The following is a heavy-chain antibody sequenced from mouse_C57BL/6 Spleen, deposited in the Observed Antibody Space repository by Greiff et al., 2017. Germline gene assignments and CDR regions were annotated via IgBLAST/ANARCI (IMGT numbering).Heavy chain of an antibody. CDR1: GFTFSDYG. J-gene: IGHJ2*01. Sequence: EVMLVESGGGLVKPGGSLKLSCAASGFTFSDYGMHWVRQAPEKGLEWVAYLSSGSSTIYYADTVKGRFTISRDNAKNTLFLQMTSLRSEDTAMYYCARPRTSNYFDYWGQGTTLTVSS. CDR3: ARPRTSNYFDY. V-gene: IGHV5-17*01. CDR2: LSSGSSTI.